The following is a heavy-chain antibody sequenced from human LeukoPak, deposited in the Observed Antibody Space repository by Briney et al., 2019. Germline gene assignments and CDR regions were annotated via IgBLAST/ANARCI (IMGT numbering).Heavy chain of an antibody. CDR2: INSDGSST. J-gene: IGHJ6*04. CDR3: AELGITMIGGV. D-gene: IGHD3-10*02. Sequence: GSLRLSCAASGFTFSSYWMHWVRQAPGKGLVWVSRINSDGSSTSYADSVRGRFSISRDNAKNTLYLQMNSLRAEDTAVYYCAELGITMIGGVWGKGTTVTISS. CDR1: GFTFSSYW. V-gene: IGHV3-74*01.